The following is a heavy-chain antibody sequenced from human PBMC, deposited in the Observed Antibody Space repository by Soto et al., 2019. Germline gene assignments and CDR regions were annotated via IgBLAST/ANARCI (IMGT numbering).Heavy chain of an antibody. J-gene: IGHJ3*02. D-gene: IGHD4-17*01. Sequence: SETLSLTCTVSGGSISSYYWSWIRQPPGKGLEWIGYIYYSGSTNYNPSLKSRVTISVDTSKNQFSLKLSSVTAADTAVYYCARTGGSDTGVTTLAFDIWGQGTMVTVSS. CDR1: GGSISSYY. CDR2: IYYSGST. CDR3: ARTGGSDTGVTTLAFDI. V-gene: IGHV4-59*01.